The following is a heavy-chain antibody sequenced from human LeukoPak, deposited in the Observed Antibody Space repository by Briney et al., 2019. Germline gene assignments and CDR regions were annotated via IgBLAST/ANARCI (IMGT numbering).Heavy chain of an antibody. D-gene: IGHD2-21*01. CDR1: GFTVSSNY. CDR3: AREGEAPLGAFDI. Sequence: GGSLRLSCAASGFTVSSNYVSWVRQAPGKGLEWVSVIYSGGSTYYADSVKGRFTTSRDNSKNTLYLQMNSLRAEDTAVYYCAREGEAPLGAFDIWGQGTMVTVSS. V-gene: IGHV3-66*01. CDR2: IYSGGST. J-gene: IGHJ3*02.